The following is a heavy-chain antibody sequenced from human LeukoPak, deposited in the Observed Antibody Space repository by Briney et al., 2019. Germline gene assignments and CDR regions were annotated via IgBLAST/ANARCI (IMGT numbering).Heavy chain of an antibody. D-gene: IGHD3-10*01. J-gene: IGHJ4*02. CDR1: GGSFSGYY. CDR2: INHSGST. Sequence: SETLSLTCAVYGGSFSGYYWGWIRQPPGKGLEWIGEINHSGSTNYNPSLKSRVTISVDTSKNQFSLKRSSVTAADTAVYYCARGPITIDYWGQGTLVTVSS. CDR3: ARGPITIDY. V-gene: IGHV4-34*01.